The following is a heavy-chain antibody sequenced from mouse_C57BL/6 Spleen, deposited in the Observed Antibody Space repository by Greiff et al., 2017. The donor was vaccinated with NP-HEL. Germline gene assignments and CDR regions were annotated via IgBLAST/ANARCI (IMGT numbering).Heavy chain of an antibody. CDR1: GYTFTSYW. J-gene: IGHJ4*01. D-gene: IGHD1-1*01. CDR2: IDPSDSYT. V-gene: IGHV1-69*01. Sequence: VKLQQPGAELVMPGASVKLSCKASGYTFTSYWMHWVKQRPGQGLEWIGEIDPSDSYTNYNQKFKGKSTLTVDKSSSTAYMQLSSLTSEDSAVYYCARALYYYGSSSWAMDYWGQGTSVTVSS. CDR3: ARALYYYGSSSWAMDY.